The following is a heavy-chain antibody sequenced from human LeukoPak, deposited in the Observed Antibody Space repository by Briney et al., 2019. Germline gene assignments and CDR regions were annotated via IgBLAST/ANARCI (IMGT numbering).Heavy chain of an antibody. J-gene: IGHJ6*02. V-gene: IGHV1-18*01. Sequence: ASVKVSCKASGYTFTSYGISWVRQAPGQGLEWMGWISAYNGNTNYAQKLQGRVTTTTDTSTSTAYMELRSLRSDDTAVYYCARDPWYYYDSSGYYYYYGMDVWGQGTTVTVSS. CDR2: ISAYNGNT. CDR3: ARDPWYYYDSSGYYYYYGMDV. D-gene: IGHD3-22*01. CDR1: GYTFTSYG.